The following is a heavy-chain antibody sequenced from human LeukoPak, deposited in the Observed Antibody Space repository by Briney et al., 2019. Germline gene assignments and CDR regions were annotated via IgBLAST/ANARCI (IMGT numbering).Heavy chain of an antibody. CDR3: ARQEKWELLDY. D-gene: IGHD1-26*01. V-gene: IGHV4-39*01. Sequence: PSGTLSLTCTVSGDSISSRSYYWGWIRQPPGKGLEWIGSIYYSGSTYYNPSLKSRVTISVDTSKNQFSLKLSSVTAADTAVYYCARQEKWELLDYWGQGTLVTVSS. CDR2: IYYSGST. J-gene: IGHJ4*02. CDR1: GDSISSRSYY.